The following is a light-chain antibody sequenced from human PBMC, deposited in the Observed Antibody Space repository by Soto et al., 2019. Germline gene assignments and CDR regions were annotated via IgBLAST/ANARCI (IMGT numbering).Light chain of an antibody. CDR3: SSYTTSNTLAV. Sequence: QSALTQPASVSGSPGQSITISCTGSSSDVGGYNYVSWYQQYPGKAPKLMIYEVNNRPSGVSNRFSGSKSGNTASLTISGLQAEDEADYYSSSYTTSNTLAVFGGGTKLTVL. CDR1: SSDVGGYNY. CDR2: EVN. V-gene: IGLV2-14*01. J-gene: IGLJ3*02.